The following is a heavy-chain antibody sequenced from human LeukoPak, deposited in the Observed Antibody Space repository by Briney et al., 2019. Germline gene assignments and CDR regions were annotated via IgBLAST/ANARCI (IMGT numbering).Heavy chain of an antibody. V-gene: IGHV4-59*01. J-gene: IGHJ4*02. D-gene: IGHD6-13*01. Sequence: SETLSLTCTVCGGSISSFYWSWIRQPPGKGLEWIGYIYYSGSTNYNPSLKSRVTISVDTSKNQFSLKLSSVTAADTAVYYCAREVVAAAGTVDYWGQGTLVTVSS. CDR2: IYYSGST. CDR1: GGSISSFY. CDR3: AREVVAAAGTVDY.